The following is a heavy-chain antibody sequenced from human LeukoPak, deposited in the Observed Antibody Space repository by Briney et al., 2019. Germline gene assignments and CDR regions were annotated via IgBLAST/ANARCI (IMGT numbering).Heavy chain of an antibody. J-gene: IGHJ4*02. D-gene: IGHD4-23*01. CDR3: AREGAGHSPFDY. V-gene: IGHV4-30-4*01. CDR2: ISYSGST. Sequence: SQTLSLTCTVSGGAISSGDSYWSWIRHPPGKGLGWIGYISYSGSTYYNASLKSRVTISVDTSKNQFSLKLSSVTAADTAVYYCAREGAGHSPFDYWGQGTVVTVSS. CDR1: GGAISSGDSY.